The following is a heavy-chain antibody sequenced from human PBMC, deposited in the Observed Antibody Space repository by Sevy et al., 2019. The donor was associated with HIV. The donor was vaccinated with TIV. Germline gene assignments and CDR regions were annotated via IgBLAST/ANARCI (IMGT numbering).Heavy chain of an antibody. CDR3: AGSGAVVSNKDIVVVPVGYYYYYGMDV. Sequence: GGSLRLSCAASGFTVSSNYMSWVRQAPGKGLEWVSVIYSGGSTYYADSVKGRFTISRDNSKNTLYLQMNSLRAEDTTVEYCAGSGAVVSNKDIVVVPVGYYYYYGMDVWGQGTTVTVSS. J-gene: IGHJ6*02. CDR1: GFTVSSNY. V-gene: IGHV3-53*01. CDR2: IYSGGST. D-gene: IGHD2-2*01.